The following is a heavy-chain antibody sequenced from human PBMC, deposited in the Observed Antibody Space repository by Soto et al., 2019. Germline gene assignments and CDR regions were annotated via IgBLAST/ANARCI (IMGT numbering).Heavy chain of an antibody. D-gene: IGHD2-21*02. CDR2: VYYSGDA. CDR1: GGSISGYY. Sequence: SETLSLTCTVSGGSISGYYWSWIRQPPGKGLEWIGNVYYSGDAKYNPSVKRRVSISVDTSKNQFSLNLSSVTAADTAVYYCTRDGDVRMTTNPYYYYGMDVWGPGITVTVSS. J-gene: IGHJ6*02. V-gene: IGHV4-59*01. CDR3: TRDGDVRMTTNPYYYYGMDV.